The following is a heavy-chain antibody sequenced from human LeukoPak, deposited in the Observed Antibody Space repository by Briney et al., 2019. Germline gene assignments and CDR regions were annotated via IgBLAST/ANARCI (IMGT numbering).Heavy chain of an antibody. CDR1: GFTVSSNY. V-gene: IGHV3-53*01. J-gene: IGHJ4*02. CDR2: IYSGGST. Sequence: PGGSLRLSCAASGFTVSSNYMSWVRQAPGKGLEWVSVIYSGGSTYYADSVKGRFTISRDNSKNTLYLQMNSLKTEDTAVYYCTTGLGGASDSVDYWGQGTLVTVSS. D-gene: IGHD1-26*01. CDR3: TTGLGGASDSVDY.